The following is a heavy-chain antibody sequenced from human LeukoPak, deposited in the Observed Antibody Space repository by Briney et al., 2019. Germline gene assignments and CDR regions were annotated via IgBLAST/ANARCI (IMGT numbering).Heavy chain of an antibody. CDR2: TSSSSSYI. CDR1: GFTFSSYS. J-gene: IGHJ4*02. V-gene: IGHV3-21*01. D-gene: IGHD3-10*01. Sequence: PGGSLRLSCAASGFTFSSYSMNWARQAPGKGLEWVSSTSSSSSYIYYADSVKGRFTISRDNAKNSLYLQMNSLRAEDTAVYYCARVLSAAGFDFDYWGQGTLVTVSS. CDR3: ARVLSAAGFDFDY.